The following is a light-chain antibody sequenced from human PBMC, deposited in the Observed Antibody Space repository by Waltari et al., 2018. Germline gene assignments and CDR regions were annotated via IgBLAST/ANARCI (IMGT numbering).Light chain of an antibody. CDR2: ENS. Sequence: QSVLTQPPSMSAAPGQKVTISCSGSSSNIGNNYVSWYQQLPGTAPKLLIYENSKRPSRIPDRFSGSKSGTSATLGITGRQTGDEADYYCATWDGSLSVGDWVFGGGTKLTVL. V-gene: IGLV1-51*02. J-gene: IGLJ3*02. CDR3: ATWDGSLSVGDWV. CDR1: SSNIGNNY.